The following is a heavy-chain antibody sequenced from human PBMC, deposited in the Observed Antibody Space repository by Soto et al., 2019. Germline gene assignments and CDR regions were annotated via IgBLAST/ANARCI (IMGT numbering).Heavy chain of an antibody. J-gene: IGHJ6*02. CDR1: VGSISSGGYY. V-gene: IGHV4-31*03. D-gene: IGHD1-26*01. CDR2: VNHSGST. CDR3: ARGGLQNNYYYSGLDV. Sequence: SETLSLTCTVSVGSISSGGYYWSWIRQHPGKGLEWIGEVNHSGSTNYNPSLKSRVTISLDTSKNQFSLKLSSVTAADTAVYYCARGGLQNNYYYSGLDVWGQGTTVTVSS.